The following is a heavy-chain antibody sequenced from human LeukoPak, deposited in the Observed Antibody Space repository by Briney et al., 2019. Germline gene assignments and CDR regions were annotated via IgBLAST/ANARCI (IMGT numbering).Heavy chain of an antibody. D-gene: IGHD2-2*01. CDR2: IYPGDSDT. CDR3: ARVPVVPAAISGYFDY. J-gene: IGHJ4*02. CDR1: GSRFTSYW. Sequence: GAPLKISCKGSGSRFTSYWIGGGRRLPGKGLEWMGIIYPGDSDTRYSPSFQGQVTISADQSISTAYLQWSSLKASDTAMYYCARVPVVPAAISGYFDYWGQGTLVTVSS. V-gene: IGHV5-51*01.